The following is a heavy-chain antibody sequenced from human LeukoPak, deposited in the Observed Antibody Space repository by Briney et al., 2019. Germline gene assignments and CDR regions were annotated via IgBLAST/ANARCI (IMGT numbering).Heavy chain of an antibody. CDR3: AREGTYYDFWSGYYPYNWFDP. Sequence: GGSLRLSCAASGFTFSSYWMHWVRQAPGKGLVWVSRINSDGSSTSYADSVKGRFTISRDNAKNTLYLQMNSLRAEDTAVYYCAREGTYYDFWSGYYPYNWFDPWGQGTPVTVSS. J-gene: IGHJ5*02. CDR2: INSDGSST. CDR1: GFTFSSYW. V-gene: IGHV3-74*01. D-gene: IGHD3-3*01.